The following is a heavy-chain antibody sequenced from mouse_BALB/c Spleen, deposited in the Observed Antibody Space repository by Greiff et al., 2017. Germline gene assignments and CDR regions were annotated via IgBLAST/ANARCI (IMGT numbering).Heavy chain of an antibody. Sequence: EVLLVESGGGLVKPGGSLKLSCAASGFTFSDYYMYWVRQTPEKRLEWVATISDGGSYTYYPDSVKGRFTISRDNAKNNLYLQMSSLKSEDTAMYYCARDRYGNPYYYAMDYWGQGTSVTVSS. CDR3: ARDRYGNPYYYAMDY. V-gene: IGHV5-4*02. J-gene: IGHJ4*01. CDR1: GFTFSDYY. CDR2: ISDGGSYT. D-gene: IGHD2-10*02.